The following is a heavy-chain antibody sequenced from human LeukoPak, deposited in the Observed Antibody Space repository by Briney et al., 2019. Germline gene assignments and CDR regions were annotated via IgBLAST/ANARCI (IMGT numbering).Heavy chain of an antibody. CDR1: GFTFSNYD. CDR2: IWYDGSSK. V-gene: IGHV3-30*02. Sequence: GGSLRLSCAASGFTFSNYDMHWVRQAPGKGLEWVAAIWYDGSSKYYADSVKGRFTISRDNSKNTVYLQMTSLRTGDTAVYYCAKDQIGWAPGYVSGPLDQWGQGTLVTVSS. CDR3: AKDQIGWAPGYVSGPLDQ. J-gene: IGHJ4*02. D-gene: IGHD6-19*01.